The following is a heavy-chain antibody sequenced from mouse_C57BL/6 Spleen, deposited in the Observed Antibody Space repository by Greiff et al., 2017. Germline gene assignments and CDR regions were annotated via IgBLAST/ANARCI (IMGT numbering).Heavy chain of an antibody. Sequence: QVQLQQPGAELVKPGASVKLSCKASGYTFTSYWMHWVKQRPGQGLEWIGMIHPNSGSTNYNEKFKSKATLTVDKSSSSAYRQLSSLASEDSEVYDCAREEPAWFAYWGQGTLVTVSA. V-gene: IGHV1-64*01. J-gene: IGHJ3*01. CDR1: GYTFTSYW. CDR3: AREEPAWFAY. CDR2: IHPNSGST.